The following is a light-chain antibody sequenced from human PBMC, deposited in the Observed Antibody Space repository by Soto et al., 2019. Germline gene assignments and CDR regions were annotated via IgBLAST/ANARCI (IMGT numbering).Light chain of an antibody. CDR3: NSYTTSTTYV. V-gene: IGLV2-14*03. CDR2: DVS. J-gene: IGLJ1*01. CDR1: SSDVGGYNY. Sequence: QSVLTQPASVSGSPGQSITISCTGTSSDVGGYNYVSWYQHHPGKAPKLMIYDVSNRPSGVSNRFSGSKSGNTASLTISGLQAEDGADYYCNSYTTSTTYVFGTGTKVTVL.